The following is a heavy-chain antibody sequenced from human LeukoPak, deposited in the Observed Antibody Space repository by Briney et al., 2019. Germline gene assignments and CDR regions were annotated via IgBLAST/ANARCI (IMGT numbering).Heavy chain of an antibody. D-gene: IGHD1-26*01. V-gene: IGHV1-18*01. CDR3: ARVEYEGATTGWFDP. Sequence: GASVKVSCKASGYTFTSYGISWVRQAPGQGLEWMGWISAYNGNTNYAQKLQGRVTMTTDTSTSTAYMELRSLRSDDTAVYYCARVEYEGATTGWFDPWGQGTLVTVSS. CDR2: ISAYNGNT. CDR1: GYTFTSYG. J-gene: IGHJ5*02.